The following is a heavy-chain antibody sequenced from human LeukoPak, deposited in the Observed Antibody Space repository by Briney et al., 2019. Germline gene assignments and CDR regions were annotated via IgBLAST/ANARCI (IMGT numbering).Heavy chain of an antibody. CDR3: AKSGYNRFDY. J-gene: IGHJ4*02. Sequence: GGSLRLSCAASGFTFSGYWMMWIRQTPGKGLEWVSNISGRGSGGSTYYADSVKGRFSISRDNSKNTLYLQMNSLRAEDTAVYYCAKSGYNRFDYWGQGTLVTVSS. V-gene: IGHV3-23*01. CDR2: ISGRGSGGST. D-gene: IGHD5-24*01. CDR1: GFTFSGYW.